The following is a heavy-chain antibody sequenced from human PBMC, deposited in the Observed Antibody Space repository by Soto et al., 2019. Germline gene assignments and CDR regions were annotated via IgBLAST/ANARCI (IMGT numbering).Heavy chain of an antibody. J-gene: IGHJ4*01. CDR3: ARVAYGNGWIFDH. CDR2: IKQDGSEK. CDR1: GFTFSNYW. V-gene: IGHV3-7*01. D-gene: IGHD6-19*01. Sequence: GGSLRLSCAASGFTFSNYWMSWVRQAPGKGLEWVANIKQDGSEKYYVDSVKGRFTLSRDNAQNSLQLQMNSLRAEDTAIYFCARVAYGNGWIFDHWGQGTLVTVSS.